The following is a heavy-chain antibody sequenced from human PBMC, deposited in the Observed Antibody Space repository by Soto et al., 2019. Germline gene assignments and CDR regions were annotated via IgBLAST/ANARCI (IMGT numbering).Heavy chain of an antibody. Sequence: VQLVESGGGLVQPGGSLRLSCAASGFTFSSYWMSWVRQAPGKGLEWVANIKQDGSESNYVDSVKGRFTISRDNAKNSLYLQMHSLRAEDTAVFCCARVVVVVPDYFYMDVWGKGTTVTVSS. D-gene: IGHD2-2*01. CDR3: ARVVVVVPDYFYMDV. CDR1: GFTFSSYW. J-gene: IGHJ6*03. CDR2: IKQDGSES. V-gene: IGHV3-7*01.